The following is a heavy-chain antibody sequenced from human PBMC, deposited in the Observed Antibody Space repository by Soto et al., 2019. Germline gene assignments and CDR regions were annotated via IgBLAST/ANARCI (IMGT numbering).Heavy chain of an antibody. CDR2: IYQSGSA. D-gene: IGHD4-17*01. J-gene: IGHJ3*02. CDR1: GGSINSGYYS. CDR3: ARSHDYGVFEI. V-gene: IGHV4-30-2*01. Sequence: QLQLQESGSGLVQPSQALSLTCVVSGGSINSGYYSWSWIRQPPGKGLEWIGNIYQSGSAFYNPSLKSRVTLSVDRSNTPFSLKLSSVTAADTAVYYCARSHDYGVFEIWGQGTMVTVSS.